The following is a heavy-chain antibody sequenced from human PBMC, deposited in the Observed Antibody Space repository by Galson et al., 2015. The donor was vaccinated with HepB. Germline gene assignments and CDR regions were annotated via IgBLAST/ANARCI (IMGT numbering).Heavy chain of an antibody. J-gene: IGHJ5*02. D-gene: IGHD6-19*01. CDR3: ARDLRWVAGADKGEP. Sequence: SVKVSCKASGYTFTGYYMHWVRQAPGQGLEWMGWINPNSGGTNYAQKFQGRVTMTRDTSISTAYMELSRLRSDDTAVYYCARDLRWVAGADKGEPWGQGTLVTVSS. CDR1: GYTFTGYY. CDR2: INPNSGGT. V-gene: IGHV1-2*02.